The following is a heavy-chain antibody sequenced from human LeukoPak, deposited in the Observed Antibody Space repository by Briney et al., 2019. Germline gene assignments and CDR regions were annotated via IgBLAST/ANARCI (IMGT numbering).Heavy chain of an antibody. Sequence: PSETLSLTCTVSGGSVSSSGYYWGWIRQPPGKGLERIGSIYYSGSTYYNPSLKSRVSISVDTTKNQFSLNLTSMTAADTAVYLWRIPGIAATGAFDCWGQGTLVTVSS. D-gene: IGHD6-13*01. CDR3: RIPGIAATGAFDC. V-gene: IGHV4-39*01. J-gene: IGHJ4*02. CDR2: IYYSGST. CDR1: GGSVSSSGYY.